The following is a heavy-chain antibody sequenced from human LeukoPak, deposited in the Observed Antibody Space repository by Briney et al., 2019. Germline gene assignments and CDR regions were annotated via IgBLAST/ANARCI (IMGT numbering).Heavy chain of an antibody. D-gene: IGHD2-15*01. CDR3: AREGCSGGSCYYAFDT. V-gene: IGHV1-2*06. CDR2: INPNSGGT. J-gene: IGHJ3*02. CDR1: GYTFTGYY. Sequence: ASVKVSCKASGYTFTGYYMHWVRQAPGQGLEWMGRINPNSGGTNYAQKFQGRVTMTRDTSISTAYMELSRLRSDDTAVYYCAREGCSGGSCYYAFDTWGQGTMVTVSS.